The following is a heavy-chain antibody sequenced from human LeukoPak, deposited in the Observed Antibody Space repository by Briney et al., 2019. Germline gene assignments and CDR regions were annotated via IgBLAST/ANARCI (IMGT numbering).Heavy chain of an antibody. CDR3: ARVVRFGVATVIGLTYMDV. J-gene: IGHJ6*03. CDR2: ISSSGSTI. Sequence: GGSLRLSCAASGFTFSDYYMSWIRQAPGKGLEWVSYISSSGSTIYYADSVKGRFTISRDNAKGSLYLQMNSLRAEDTAVYYCARVVRFGVATVIGLTYMDVWGEGTTVTISS. D-gene: IGHD3-10*01. CDR1: GFTFSDYY. V-gene: IGHV3-11*04.